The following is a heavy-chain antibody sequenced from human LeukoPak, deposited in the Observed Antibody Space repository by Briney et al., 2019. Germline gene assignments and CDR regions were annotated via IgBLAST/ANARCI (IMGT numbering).Heavy chain of an antibody. J-gene: IGHJ4*02. CDR1: GYTFSSYD. CDR2: MNPNSGHT. CDR3: ARLFTSGWYYFLY. Sequence: ASVKVSCKTSGYTFSSYDIDWVRQAPGQGPEWMGRMNPNSGHTVYAQKFQGRVTITKNTARSTAYMELSRLRSDDTAVYYCARLFTSGWYYFLYWGQGTLVTVSS. D-gene: IGHD6-19*01. V-gene: IGHV1-8*01.